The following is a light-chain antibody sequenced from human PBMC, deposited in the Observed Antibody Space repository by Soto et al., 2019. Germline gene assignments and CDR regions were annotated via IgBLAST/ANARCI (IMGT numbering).Light chain of an antibody. J-gene: IGKJ1*01. CDR3: QQYSSSPRT. CDR1: QSVSGSY. CDR2: DAS. Sequence: EIVLTQSPGTLSLSPGERATLSCRASQSVSGSYLAWYQQKPGQAPRFLIYDASSRATGVPDRFSGSGSGTDFTLTISSLEPEEFAVYYCQQYSSSPRTFGQGTKVEIK. V-gene: IGKV3-20*01.